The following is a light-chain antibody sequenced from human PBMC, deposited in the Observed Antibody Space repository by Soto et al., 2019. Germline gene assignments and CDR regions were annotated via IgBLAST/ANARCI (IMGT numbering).Light chain of an antibody. CDR3: SSYTSSSTLEV. V-gene: IGLV2-14*01. J-gene: IGLJ1*01. Sequence: QSDLTQPASVSGSPGQSITISCTGTSSDVGGYNYVSWYQQHPGKAPKLMIYDVSNRPSGVSNRFSGSKSGNTASLTISGLQAEDEADYYCSSYTSSSTLEVFGTGTKVTV. CDR1: SSDVGGYNY. CDR2: DVS.